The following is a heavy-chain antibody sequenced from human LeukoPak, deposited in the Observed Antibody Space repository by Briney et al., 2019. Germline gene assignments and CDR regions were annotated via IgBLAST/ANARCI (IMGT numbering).Heavy chain of an antibody. CDR3: AKGGDYYDSSASGGFDVFDI. Sequence: QPGGSLRLSCVASGFPFSSYAMSWVRQAPGKGLEWVAVIWYDGSNKYYVDSVKGRFTISRDNSKNTLYLQMNSLRAEDTAVYYCAKGGDYYDSSASGGFDVFDIWGQGTMVTVSS. V-gene: IGHV3-33*06. CDR2: IWYDGSNK. J-gene: IGHJ3*02. D-gene: IGHD3-22*01. CDR1: GFPFSSYA.